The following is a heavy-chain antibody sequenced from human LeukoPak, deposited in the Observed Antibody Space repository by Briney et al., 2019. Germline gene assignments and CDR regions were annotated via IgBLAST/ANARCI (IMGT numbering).Heavy chain of an antibody. Sequence: PGGSLRLSCTVSGFTFSSNSMSWVRQAPGKGLEWASFIYSGTTHYSDSVKGRFTISRDNSKNTLYLQMNSLRAEDTAVYYCARTTEGGYTSYGYFYYYYMDVWGKGTTVTISS. D-gene: IGHD3-16*01. CDR1: GFTFSSNS. V-gene: IGHV3-53*01. CDR3: ARTTEGGYTSYGYFYYYYMDV. J-gene: IGHJ6*03. CDR2: IYSGTT.